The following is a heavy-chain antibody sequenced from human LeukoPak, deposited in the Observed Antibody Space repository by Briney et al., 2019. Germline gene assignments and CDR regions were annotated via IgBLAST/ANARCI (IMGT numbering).Heavy chain of an antibody. J-gene: IGHJ4*02. CDR2: IYHSGST. V-gene: IGHV4-38-2*02. CDR3: ARGSGSYSV. Sequence: PSETLSLTCTVSGYSISSGYYWGWIRQPPGKGLEWIGSIYHSGSTYYNPSLKSRVTISVDTSKNQFSLKLSSVTAADTAVYYCARGSGSYSVWGQGTLVTVSS. CDR1: GYSISSGYY. D-gene: IGHD1-26*01.